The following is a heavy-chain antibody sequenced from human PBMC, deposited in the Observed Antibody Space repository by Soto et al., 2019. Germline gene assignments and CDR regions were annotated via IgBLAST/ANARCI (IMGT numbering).Heavy chain of an antibody. J-gene: IGHJ4*02. CDR1: GFTFSSYS. D-gene: IGHD1-26*01. CDR3: ARVPGGSYYIFDY. CDR2: ISSSSSYI. V-gene: IGHV3-21*01. Sequence: GSLRLSCAASGFTFSSYSMNWVRQAPGKGLEWVSSISSSSSYIYYADSVKGRFTISRDNAKNSLYLQMNSLRAEDTALYYCARVPGGSYYIFDYWGQGTLVTVSS.